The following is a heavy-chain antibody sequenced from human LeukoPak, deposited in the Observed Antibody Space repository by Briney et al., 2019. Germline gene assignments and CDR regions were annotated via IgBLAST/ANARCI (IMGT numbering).Heavy chain of an antibody. J-gene: IGHJ6*03. D-gene: IGHD3-3*01. CDR2: IYYSGST. CDR3: ARDNIHYDFWSGYNHYYMDV. Sequence: SETLSLTCTVSGGSISSYYWNWIRQPPGKGLEWIGYIYYSGSTNYNPSLKSRVTISVDTSKNQFSLKLSSVTAADTAVYYCARDNIHYDFWSGYNHYYMDVWGKGTTVTVFS. CDR1: GGSISSYY. V-gene: IGHV4-59*01.